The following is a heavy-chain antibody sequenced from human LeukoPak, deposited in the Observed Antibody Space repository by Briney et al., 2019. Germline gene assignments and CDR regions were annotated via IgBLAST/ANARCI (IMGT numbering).Heavy chain of an antibody. J-gene: IGHJ4*02. D-gene: IGHD3-9*01. Sequence: ASVRVSCKASGYTFTGYFMHWVRQAPGQGLDWMGWINPNTGGTKYAQKFQGRVTMTRDTSIGTAYMELSTATSDDTAVYFCARVHAAGYFSLDLGYRGQGTLVTVSS. V-gene: IGHV1-2*02. CDR2: INPNTGGT. CDR3: ARVHAAGYFSLDLGY. CDR1: GYTFTGYF.